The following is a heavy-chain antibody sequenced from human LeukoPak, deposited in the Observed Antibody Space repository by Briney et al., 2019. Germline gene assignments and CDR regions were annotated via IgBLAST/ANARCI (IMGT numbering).Heavy chain of an antibody. D-gene: IGHD4-17*01. V-gene: IGHV1-2*02. CDR1: GYTFTAHY. CDR2: INHNSGGT. CDR3: ARGTDYGDYGGTWFYYYYMDV. Sequence: ASVKVSCKASGYTFTAHYLHWVRQAPGQGLEWMAWINHNSGGTKYAEKFQGRVTVTRDTSTSTAYMELSRLRSDDTAVYYCARGTDYGDYGGTWFYYYYMDVWGEGTTVTVSS. J-gene: IGHJ6*03.